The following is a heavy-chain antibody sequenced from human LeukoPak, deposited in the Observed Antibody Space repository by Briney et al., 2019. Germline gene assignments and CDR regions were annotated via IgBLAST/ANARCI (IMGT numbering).Heavy chain of an antibody. CDR3: ASTGYCSSTSCYRNYMDV. V-gene: IGHV3-33*01. J-gene: IGHJ6*03. CDR2: IWYDGSNK. Sequence: GRSLRLSCAASGFTFSSYGMHWVRQAPGKGLEWVAVIWYDGSNKYYADSVKGRFTISRDTSKNTLYLQMNSLRAEDTAVYYCASTGYCSSTSCYRNYMDVWGKGTTVTVSS. D-gene: IGHD2-2*01. CDR1: GFTFSSYG.